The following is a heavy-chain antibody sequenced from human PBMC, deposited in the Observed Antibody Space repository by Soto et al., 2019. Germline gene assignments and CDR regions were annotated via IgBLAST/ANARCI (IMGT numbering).Heavy chain of an antibody. CDR3: ASEVPYTDCAYLFDN. Sequence: VQLVQSGAEVKKPGSSVKVSCKTSGGTFNNYTINWVRQAPGQGLEWMGRIITVVDIANSALKFRDRVSITTDQAKSTAYMELTSLRSEDTAMYYCASEVPYTDCAYLFDNSGQGTLVTVSS. D-gene: IGHD2-21*02. V-gene: IGHV1-69*02. CDR2: IITVVDIA. J-gene: IGHJ4*02. CDR1: GGTFNNYT.